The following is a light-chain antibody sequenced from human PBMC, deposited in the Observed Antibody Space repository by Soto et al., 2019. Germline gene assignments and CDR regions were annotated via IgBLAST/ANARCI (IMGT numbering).Light chain of an antibody. Sequence: QSALTQPASVSGSPGQSITISCTGTSSDVGDYNYVSWYQHHPGKAPKLMIYDVSNRPSGVSNRFSGSKSGNTASLTISGLQAEDEADYYCSAFTSTSTLVFGGGTQLPVL. CDR3: SAFTSTSTLV. J-gene: IGLJ2*01. V-gene: IGLV2-14*03. CDR2: DVS. CDR1: SSDVGDYNY.